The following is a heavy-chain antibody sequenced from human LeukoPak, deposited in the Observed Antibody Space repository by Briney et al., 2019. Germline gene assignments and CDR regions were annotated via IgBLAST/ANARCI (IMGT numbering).Heavy chain of an antibody. CDR2: INPNSGGT. V-gene: IGHV1-2*02. J-gene: IGHJ4*02. CDR1: GYTFTGYY. Sequence: ASVKVSCKASGYTFTGYYMHWVRQAPGQGLEWMGWINPNSGGTNYAQKFQGRVTMTRDTSISTAYMELSRLRSDDTAVYYCARLLVTMTTVTTFKSWVIGYWGQGTLVTVSS. D-gene: IGHD4-11*01. CDR3: ARLLVTMTTVTTFKSWVIGY.